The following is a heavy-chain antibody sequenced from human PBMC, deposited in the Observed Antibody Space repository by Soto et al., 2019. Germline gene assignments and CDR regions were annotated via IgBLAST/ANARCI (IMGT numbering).Heavy chain of an antibody. CDR1: GYTFASYA. V-gene: IGHV1-18*01. CDR3: XRDPPPPDY. CDR2: ISAYNGNT. Sequence: QVQLVQSGAEVKKPGASVKVSCKASGYTFASYAISWMRQAPGQGLEWMGWISAYNGNTNYAQKLQGRVTMTTDTSTSTAYMXXXXXXXXXXXXXXXXRDPPPPDYWGQGTLVTVSS. J-gene: IGHJ4*02.